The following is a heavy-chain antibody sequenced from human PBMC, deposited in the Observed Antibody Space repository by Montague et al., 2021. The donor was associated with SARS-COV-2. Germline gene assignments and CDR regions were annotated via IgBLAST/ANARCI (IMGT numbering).Heavy chain of an antibody. Sequence: SETLSLTCAVYGGSFSGYYWSWIRQPPGNGLEWIGEINHSGSTKYNPSLKSRVTISVGTSKIQFSLKLSSVTAADTAVYYCARGTERVFTYDYDSSGYASDNWGQGTLVNVSS. V-gene: IGHV4-34*01. CDR3: ARGTERVFTYDYDSSGYASDN. J-gene: IGHJ4*02. CDR2: INHSGST. D-gene: IGHD3-22*01. CDR1: GGSFSGYY.